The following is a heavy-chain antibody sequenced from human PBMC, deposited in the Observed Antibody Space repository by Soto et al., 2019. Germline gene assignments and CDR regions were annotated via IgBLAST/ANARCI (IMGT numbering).Heavy chain of an antibody. Sequence: ASVKVSCKASGYTFTSYYMHWVRQAPGQGLEWMGIINPSGGSTSYAQKFQGRVTMTRDMSTSTVYMELSSLRSEDTAVYYCARGGIQLWLANRYYFDYWGQGTLVTVSS. CDR3: ARGGIQLWLANRYYFDY. J-gene: IGHJ4*02. V-gene: IGHV1-46*01. CDR1: GYTFTSYY. CDR2: INPSGGST. D-gene: IGHD5-18*01.